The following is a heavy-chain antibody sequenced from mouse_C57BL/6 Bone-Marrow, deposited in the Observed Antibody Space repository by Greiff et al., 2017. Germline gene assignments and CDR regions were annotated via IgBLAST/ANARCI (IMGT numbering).Heavy chain of an antibody. Sequence: QVQLQQPGAELVKPGASVKLSCKASGYTFTSYWMHWVKQRPGRGLEWIGRIDPNCGGTKYNEKFTSQVTLTIDKPSSTAYMQLSSLTSEDSAVYYCARCSNYDLYAMDYWGQGTSVTVSS. CDR3: ARCSNYDLYAMDY. D-gene: IGHD2-5*01. V-gene: IGHV1-72*01. J-gene: IGHJ4*01. CDR2: IDPNCGGT. CDR1: GYTFTSYW.